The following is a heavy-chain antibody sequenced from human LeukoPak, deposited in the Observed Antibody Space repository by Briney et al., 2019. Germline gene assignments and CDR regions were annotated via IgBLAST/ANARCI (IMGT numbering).Heavy chain of an antibody. J-gene: IGHJ4*02. V-gene: IGHV4-31*03. CDR3: AGLGGSYYFVN. CDR2: IYYSGST. Sequence: SETLSLTRTVSGGSISSGGYYWSWIRQHPGKGLEWIGYIYYSGSTYYNPSLKSRVTISVDTSKNQFSLKLSSVTAADTAVYYCAGLGGSYYFVNWGQGTLVTVSS. D-gene: IGHD1-26*01. CDR1: GGSISSGGYY.